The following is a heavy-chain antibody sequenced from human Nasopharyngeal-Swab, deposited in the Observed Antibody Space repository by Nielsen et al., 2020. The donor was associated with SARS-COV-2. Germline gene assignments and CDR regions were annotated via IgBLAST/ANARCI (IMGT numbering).Heavy chain of an antibody. V-gene: IGHV4-4*07. Sequence: SETLSLTCTVSGGSISSYYWSWIRQPAGKGLEWIGRIYTSGSTNYNPSLKSRVTISVDTSKNQFSLKLSSVTAADTAVYYCARVGATFRDNEYFDYWGQGILVTVSS. D-gene: IGHD1-26*01. CDR3: ARVGATFRDNEYFDY. CDR2: IYTSGST. CDR1: GGSISSYY. J-gene: IGHJ4*02.